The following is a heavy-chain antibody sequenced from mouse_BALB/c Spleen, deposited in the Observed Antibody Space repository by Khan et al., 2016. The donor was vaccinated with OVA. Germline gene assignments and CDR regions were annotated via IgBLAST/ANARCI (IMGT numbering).Heavy chain of an antibody. J-gene: IGHJ2*01. CDR3: ARKNGSDFDY. D-gene: IGHD1-1*01. V-gene: IGHV1-20*02. Sequence: EVELVESGSELVKPGASVKISCKASGYSFTGYFMNWVMQSHGKSLEWIGRINPHIGETLYNQKFKGKATLTVDESSSTAHMELRSLASEDSAVYYCARKNGSDFDYWGQGTTLTVSS. CDR1: GYSFTGYF. CDR2: INPHIGET.